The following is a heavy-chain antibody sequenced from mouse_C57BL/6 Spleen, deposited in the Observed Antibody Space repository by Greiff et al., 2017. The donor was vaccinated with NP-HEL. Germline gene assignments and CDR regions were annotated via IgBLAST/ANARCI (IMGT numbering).Heavy chain of an antibody. CDR3: ARDRDDYEGYFDY. D-gene: IGHD2-4*01. CDR2: IYPGDGDT. Sequence: QVQLQQSGPELVKPGASVKISCKASGYAFSSSWMNWVKQRPGKGLEWIGRIYPGDGDTNYNGKFKGKATLTADKSSSTAYMQLSSLTSEDSAVYFCARDRDDYEGYFDYWGQGTTLTVSS. J-gene: IGHJ2*01. CDR1: GYAFSSSW. V-gene: IGHV1-82*01.